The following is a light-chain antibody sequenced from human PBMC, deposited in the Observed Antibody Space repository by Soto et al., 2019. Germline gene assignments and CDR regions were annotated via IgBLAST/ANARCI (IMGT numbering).Light chain of an antibody. CDR2: GAS. J-gene: IGKJ4*01. CDR1: QSISSN. Sequence: EIVMTQSPATVSVSPGERATLSCRASQSISSNLAWYQQKPGQPPRLLISGASARATDIPARFGGSGSGTEFSLTISSLQSEDFAIYYCQQYYNWPLTFGGGTKVDI. CDR3: QQYYNWPLT. V-gene: IGKV3-15*01.